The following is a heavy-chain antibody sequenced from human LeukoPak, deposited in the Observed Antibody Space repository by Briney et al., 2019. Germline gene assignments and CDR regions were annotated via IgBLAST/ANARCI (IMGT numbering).Heavy chain of an antibody. V-gene: IGHV3-30-3*01. D-gene: IGHD2-21*02. Sequence: GGSLRLSCAASGFTFSSYAMHWVRQAPGKGLEWVAVISYDGSNKYYADSVKGRFTISRDNSKNTLYLQMNSLRAEDMAVYYCARDGYLAYCGGDCYLGAFDIWGQGTMVTASS. CDR2: ISYDGSNK. CDR1: GFTFSSYA. CDR3: ARDGYLAYCGGDCYLGAFDI. J-gene: IGHJ3*02.